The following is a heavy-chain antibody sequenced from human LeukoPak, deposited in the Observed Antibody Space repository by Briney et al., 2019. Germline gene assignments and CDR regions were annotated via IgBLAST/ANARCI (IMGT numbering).Heavy chain of an antibody. J-gene: IGHJ3*02. CDR3: AKDIVGATYAFDI. Sequence: PGRSLRLSCAASGFTFSSYGMHWVRQAPGKGLEWVAVIWYDGSNKYYADSVRGRFTISRDNSKNTLYLQMNSLRAEDTAVYYCAKDIVGATYAFDIWGQGTMVTVSS. CDR1: GFTFSSYG. CDR2: IWYDGSNK. V-gene: IGHV3-33*06. D-gene: IGHD1-26*01.